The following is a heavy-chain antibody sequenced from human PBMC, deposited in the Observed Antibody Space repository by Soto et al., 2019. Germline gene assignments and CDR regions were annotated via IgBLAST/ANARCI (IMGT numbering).Heavy chain of an antibody. Sequence: ASVKVSCKASGGTFSSYSISWVRQAPGQGLEWMGWINVYNGNTKYAQKVQGRVTMTTDTSTSTAYMELRSLRSDDTAVYYCARGVGSGSYYNKYNWFDPWGQGTLVTVSS. D-gene: IGHD3-10*01. V-gene: IGHV1-18*01. CDR1: GGTFSSYS. CDR3: ARGVGSGSYYNKYNWFDP. J-gene: IGHJ5*02. CDR2: INVYNGNT.